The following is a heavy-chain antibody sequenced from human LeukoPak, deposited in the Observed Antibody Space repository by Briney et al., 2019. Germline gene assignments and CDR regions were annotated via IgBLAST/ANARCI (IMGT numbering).Heavy chain of an antibody. CDR3: AKEAGGSEWYFDL. CDR1: RLTFSLYG. Sequence: GGSLTLFCAASRLTFSLYGMHWVRQSPGKALEWVVFMPSDEKHKHYVLCEKPRFTISRDTSTNTLFLQMNSLRPEDTAVYYCAKEAGGSEWYFDLWGRGTLVTVSS. D-gene: IGHD2-15*01. J-gene: IGHJ2*01. CDR2: MPSDEKHK. V-gene: IGHV3-30*02.